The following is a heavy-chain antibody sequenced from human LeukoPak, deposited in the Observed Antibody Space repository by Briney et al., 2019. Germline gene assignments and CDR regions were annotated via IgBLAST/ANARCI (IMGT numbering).Heavy chain of an antibody. CDR1: GFTFSSYW. CDR2: IKSDGST. J-gene: IGHJ5*01. V-gene: IGHV3-74*01. Sequence: GGSLRLSCAASGFTFSSYWMDWVRQPPGKGLAWVSRIKSDGSTTYADSVKGRFTISRDNAKNTPYLQMDSLRAEDTAVYYCARTPYSGSYYNHWFDSWGQGTLVTVSS. CDR3: ARTPYSGSYYNHWFDS. D-gene: IGHD3-10*01.